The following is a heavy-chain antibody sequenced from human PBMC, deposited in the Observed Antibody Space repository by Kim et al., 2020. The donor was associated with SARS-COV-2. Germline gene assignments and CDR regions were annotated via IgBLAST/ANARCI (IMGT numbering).Heavy chain of an antibody. CDR3: ARQSGMVVVPFDP. Sequence: NPSLKSRVTISVDTSKNQFSLKLSSVTAADTAVYYCARQSGMVVVPFDPWGQGTLVTVSS. D-gene: IGHD2-2*01. J-gene: IGHJ5*02. V-gene: IGHV4-39*01.